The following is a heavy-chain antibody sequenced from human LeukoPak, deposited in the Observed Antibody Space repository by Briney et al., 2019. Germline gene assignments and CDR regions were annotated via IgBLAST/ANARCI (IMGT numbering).Heavy chain of an antibody. V-gene: IGHV3-30*18. J-gene: IGHJ4*02. D-gene: IGHD6-13*01. CDR1: GFTVSSNY. Sequence: GGSLRLSCAASGFTVSSNYMSWVRQAPGKGLEWVAVISYDGNNKYYADSVKGRFTFSRDSSKNALYLEMNSLRAEDTAVYYCAKQREGISWSPDYWGQGTLVTVSS. CDR2: ISYDGNNK. CDR3: AKQREGISWSPDY.